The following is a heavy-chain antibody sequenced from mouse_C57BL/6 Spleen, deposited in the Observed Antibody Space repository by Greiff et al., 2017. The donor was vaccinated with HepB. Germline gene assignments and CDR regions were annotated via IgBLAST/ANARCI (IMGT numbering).Heavy chain of an antibody. CDR2: ISSGGSYT. D-gene: IGHD2-4*01. J-gene: IGHJ4*01. CDR3: ARGGLRRNYAVDY. Sequence: DVHLVESGGDLVKPGGSLKLSCAASGFTFSSYGMSWVRQTPDKRLEWVATISSGGSYTYYPDSVKGRFTISRDNAKNTLYLQMSSLKSEDTAMYYCARGGLRRNYAVDYWGQGTSVTVSS. V-gene: IGHV5-6*01. CDR1: GFTFSSYG.